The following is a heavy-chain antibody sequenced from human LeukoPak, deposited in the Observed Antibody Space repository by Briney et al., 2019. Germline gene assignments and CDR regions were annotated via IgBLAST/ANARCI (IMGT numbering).Heavy chain of an antibody. CDR1: GFSFRTYN. V-gene: IGHV3-33*01. Sequence: PGGSLRLSCTAPGFSFRTYNLHWVRQAPGKGLEWVAVIWYDGSNKYYADSVKGRFTISRDNSKNTLYLQMNSLRAEDTAVYYCARVRDGGFDYWGQGTLVTVSS. D-gene: IGHD5-24*01. CDR3: ARVRDGGFDY. CDR2: IWYDGSNK. J-gene: IGHJ4*02.